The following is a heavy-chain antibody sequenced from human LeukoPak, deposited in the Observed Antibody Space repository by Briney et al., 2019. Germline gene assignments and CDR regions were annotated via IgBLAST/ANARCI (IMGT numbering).Heavy chain of an antibody. CDR2: ISTSEST. CDR3: ARWVRGMYFDY. CDR1: RGSISTYY. Sequence: SETLSLTCTISRGSISTYYWSWIRQPPGKGLEWIGYISTSESTNYNPSLKSRITISVDTSKNQFSLNLSSVTAADTAVYYCARWVRGMYFDYWGQGTLVTVSS. D-gene: IGHD3-10*01. J-gene: IGHJ4*02. V-gene: IGHV4-4*09.